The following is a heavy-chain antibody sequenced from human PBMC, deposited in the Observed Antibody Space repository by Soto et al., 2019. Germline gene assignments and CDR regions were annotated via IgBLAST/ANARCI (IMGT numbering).Heavy chain of an antibody. CDR2: IYYSGST. CDR1: GGSFRSGGYY. CDR3: ARETWAARMPYYFDY. V-gene: IGHV4-31*03. J-gene: IGHJ4*02. D-gene: IGHD1-26*01. Sequence: SETLSLTCTVSGGSFRSGGYYWRWIRQHPGKGLEWIGYIYYSGSTYYNPSLKSRVTISVDTSKNQFSLKLSSVTAADTAVYYCARETWAARMPYYFDYWGQGTLVTVSS.